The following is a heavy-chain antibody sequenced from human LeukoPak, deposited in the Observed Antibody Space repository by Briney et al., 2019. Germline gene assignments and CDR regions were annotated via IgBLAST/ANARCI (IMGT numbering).Heavy chain of an antibody. CDR1: GYTFTSYG. D-gene: IGHD2-15*01. Sequence: GASVKVSCKASGYTFTSYGISWVRQAPGQGLEWMGWISAYNGNTNYAQKLQGRVTMTTDTSTSTAYMELRSLRSDDTAVYYCARDFRGSGSCYWFDPWGQGTLVTVSS. CDR3: ARDFRGSGSCYWFDP. CDR2: ISAYNGNT. J-gene: IGHJ5*02. V-gene: IGHV1-18*01.